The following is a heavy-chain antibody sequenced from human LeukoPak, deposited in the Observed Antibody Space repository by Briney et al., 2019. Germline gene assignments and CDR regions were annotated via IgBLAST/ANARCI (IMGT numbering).Heavy chain of an antibody. D-gene: IGHD3-10*01. CDR2: ISSSGGST. CDR3: VRVSRGSGGYFDY. CDR1: GFTFSDYY. J-gene: IGHJ4*02. Sequence: PGGSLRLSCVASGFTFSDYYMSWIRQAPGKGLEWVSFISSSGGSTYYADSVKGRFTISRDNAKNSLYLQMNSLRPEDTAVYYCVRVSRGSGGYFDYWGQGTLVTVSS. V-gene: IGHV3-11*04.